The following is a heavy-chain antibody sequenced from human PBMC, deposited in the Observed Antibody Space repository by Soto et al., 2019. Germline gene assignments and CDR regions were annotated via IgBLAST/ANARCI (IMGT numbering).Heavy chain of an antibody. CDR1: GGSISRSATY. CDR3: ARRYGDYFDY. V-gene: IGHV4-39*01. D-gene: IGHD4-17*01. Sequence: LSLTCIVSGGSISRSATYWSWIRQPPGKGLEWIGSIYYSGSTYYNPSLKSRVTISVDTSKNQFSLKLRSVTAADTAVYYCARRYGDYFDYWGQGTPVTVSS. CDR2: IYYSGST. J-gene: IGHJ4*02.